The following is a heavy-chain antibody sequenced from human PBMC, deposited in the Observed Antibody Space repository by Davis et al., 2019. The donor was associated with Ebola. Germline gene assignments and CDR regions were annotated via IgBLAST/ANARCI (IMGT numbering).Heavy chain of an antibody. D-gene: IGHD4-11*01. CDR1: GGSISSSGYN. J-gene: IGHJ4*02. CDR3: ARQHRVTRPLDF. V-gene: IGHV4-39*01. Sequence: SETLSLTCSVSGGSISSSGYNWGWVRQPPGKGLEWLGSIYYTGSTYYNPSLNSRVAMSVDTSKNQFSLSLSSLTEADTAIYYCARQHRVTRPLDFWGQGTLVTVSS. CDR2: IYYTGST.